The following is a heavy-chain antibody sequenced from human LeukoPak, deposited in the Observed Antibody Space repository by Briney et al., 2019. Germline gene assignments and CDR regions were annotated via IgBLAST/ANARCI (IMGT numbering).Heavy chain of an antibody. D-gene: IGHD3-3*01. CDR1: GGTLSSYA. Sequence: SVKVSCKASGGTLSSYAISWVRQAPGQGLEWMGGIIPIFGTANYAQKFQGRVTITADESTSTAYTELSSLRSEDTAVYYCARVSLEARPSPDYFGMDVWGQGTTVTVSS. V-gene: IGHV1-69*13. CDR2: IIPIFGTA. CDR3: ARVSLEARPSPDYFGMDV. J-gene: IGHJ6*02.